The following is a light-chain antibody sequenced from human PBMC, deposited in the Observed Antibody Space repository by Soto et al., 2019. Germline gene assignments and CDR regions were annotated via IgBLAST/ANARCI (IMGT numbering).Light chain of an antibody. CDR1: QTISSW. CDR2: KAS. V-gene: IGKV1-5*03. Sequence: DIQMTQSPSTLSGSVGDRVTITCRASQTISSWLAWYQQKPGKAPKLLIYKASTLKSGVPSRFSGSGSGTEFTLTISIVQPDDFASYYCQHYNSYGTFGQGTKVDIK. CDR3: QHYNSYGT. J-gene: IGKJ1*01.